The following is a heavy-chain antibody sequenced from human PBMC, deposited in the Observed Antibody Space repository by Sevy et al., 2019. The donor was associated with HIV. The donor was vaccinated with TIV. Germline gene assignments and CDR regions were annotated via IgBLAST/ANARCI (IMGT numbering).Heavy chain of an antibody. J-gene: IGHJ1*01. D-gene: IGHD3-22*01. CDR2: ISGSGGRT. CDR3: AKDPYSSGEYFQK. V-gene: IGHV3-23*01. CDR1: GFNFNNYA. Sequence: GSLRLSCKASGFNFNNYAMSWVRQAPGKGLEWVSTISGSGGRTYTAESVRGRLTISRDNSKRTVYLQMNSLRGDDMAIYYCAKDPYSSGEYFQKWGQGARVTVSS.